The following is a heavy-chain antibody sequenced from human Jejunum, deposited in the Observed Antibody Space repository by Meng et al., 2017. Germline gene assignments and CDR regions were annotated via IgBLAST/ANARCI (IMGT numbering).Heavy chain of an antibody. CDR2: AYYSGST. V-gene: IGHV4-39*01. CDR3: ARNCTNTRCSHRGFDN. D-gene: IGHD2-2*01. CDR1: GGSIFSNSYY. Sequence: QLQLQESGPGLVKTSEPLSLTCSVSGGSIFSNSYYWGWIRQPPGKGLEWIGSAYYSGSTYYNPSLRSRVTISVDTSKNQFSLRLSSVTASDTALYYCARNCTNTRCSHRGFDNWGQGSLVTVSS. J-gene: IGHJ4*02.